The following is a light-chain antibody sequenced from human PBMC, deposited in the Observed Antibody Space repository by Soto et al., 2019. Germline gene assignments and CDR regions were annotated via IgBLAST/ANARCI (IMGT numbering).Light chain of an antibody. CDR1: ASTIGRNY. CDR2: RNS. CDR3: AAWDDNLSGFYV. J-gene: IGLJ1*01. Sequence: VLTLSPLASGANRQTVTSLCSGSASTIGRNYVYWYQQLPGTAPKLLIYRNSQRPSGVPDRFSGSKSGTSASLAISGLRSEDEADYYCAAWDDNLSGFYVFGDGTKVTVL. V-gene: IGLV1-47*01.